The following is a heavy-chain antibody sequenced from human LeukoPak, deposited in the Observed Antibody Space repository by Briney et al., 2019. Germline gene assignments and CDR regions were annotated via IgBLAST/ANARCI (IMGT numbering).Heavy chain of an antibody. D-gene: IGHD3-22*01. J-gene: IGHJ1*01. Sequence: GGSLRLSCEASEFTFSNYWMSWVRQAPGKGLEWVANVKQDGSEKYYVDSVKGRFTISRDNAKNSLYLQMNSLRVEDTAVYYCATYNSINRREFKHWGQGTLVTVSS. CDR1: EFTFSNYW. V-gene: IGHV3-7*01. CDR2: VKQDGSEK. CDR3: ATYNSINRREFKH.